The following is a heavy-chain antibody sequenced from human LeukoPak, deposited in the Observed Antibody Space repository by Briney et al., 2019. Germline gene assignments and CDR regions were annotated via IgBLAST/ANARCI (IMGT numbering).Heavy chain of an antibody. D-gene: IGHD2-8*01. V-gene: IGHV3-21*01. CDR3: ARVSLGYCTNGVCYTTDY. J-gene: IGHJ4*02. CDR2: ISSSSRYI. CDR1: GFTFSSYS. Sequence: GGSLRLSCAASGFTFSSYSMNWVRQAPGKGLEWVSSISSSSRYIYYADSVKGRFTISRDNAKNSLYLQMNSLRAEDTAVYYCARVSLGYCTNGVCYTTDYWGQGTLVTVSS.